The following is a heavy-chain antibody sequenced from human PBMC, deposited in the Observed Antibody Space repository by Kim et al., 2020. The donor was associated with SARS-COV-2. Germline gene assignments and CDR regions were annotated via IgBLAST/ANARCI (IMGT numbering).Heavy chain of an antibody. V-gene: IGHV3-48*03. J-gene: IGHJ6*02. CDR3: ARDGDIVVVPAAPPGYGMDV. Sequence: RFTISRDNAKNSLYLQMNSLRAEDTAVYYCARDGDIVVVPAAPPGYGMDVWGQGTTVTVSS. D-gene: IGHD2-2*01.